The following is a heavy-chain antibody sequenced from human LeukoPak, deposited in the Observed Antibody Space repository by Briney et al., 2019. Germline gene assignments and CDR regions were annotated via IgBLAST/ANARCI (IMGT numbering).Heavy chain of an antibody. CDR2: IYTSGST. D-gene: IGHD6-6*01. CDR3: AREGQLVFDY. Sequence: SETLSLTCTVSGGSISSYYWNWIRQPPGKGLEWIGYIYTSGSTKYNPSLKSRVTISIDTSKNQFSLKLSSVTAADTAVYYCAREGQLVFDYWGQGNLVTDSS. J-gene: IGHJ4*02. V-gene: IGHV4-4*08. CDR1: GGSISSYY.